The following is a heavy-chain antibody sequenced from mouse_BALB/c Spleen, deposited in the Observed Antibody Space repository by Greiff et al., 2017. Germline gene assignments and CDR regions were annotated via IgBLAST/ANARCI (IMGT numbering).Heavy chain of an antibody. CDR2: ISYSGST. CDR1: GYSITSDYA. J-gene: IGHJ2*01. V-gene: IGHV3-2*02. CDR3: ARYWEGGYY. D-gene: IGHD4-1*01. Sequence: EVMLVESGPGLVKPSQSLSLTCTVTGYSITSDYAWNWIRQFPGNKLEWMGYISYSGSTSYNPSLKSRISITRDTSKNQFFLQLNSVTTEDTATYYCARYWEGGYYWGQGTTLTVSS.